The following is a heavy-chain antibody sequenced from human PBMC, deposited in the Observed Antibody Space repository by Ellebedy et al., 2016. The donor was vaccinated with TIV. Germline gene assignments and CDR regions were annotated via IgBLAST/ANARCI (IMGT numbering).Heavy chain of an antibody. V-gene: IGHV3-30*03. CDR3: ATSAVGHSHGYYFDY. CDR2: ISYDGSNK. J-gene: IGHJ4*02. Sequence: GESLKISCAASGFTFSSYDMHWVRQAPGKGLEWVTLISYDGSNKYNADFVKGRFTISRDNSKNTVYLQMNSLRAEDTAVYYCATSAVGHSHGYYFDYWGQGTLVTVSA. CDR1: GFTFSSYD. D-gene: IGHD3-22*01.